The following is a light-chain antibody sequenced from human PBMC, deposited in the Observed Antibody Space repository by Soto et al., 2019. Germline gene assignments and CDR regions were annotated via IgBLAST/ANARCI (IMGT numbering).Light chain of an antibody. V-gene: IGLV2-14*01. J-gene: IGLJ3*02. CDR2: EVS. CDR1: SSDIGSYNH. CDR3: SSYTKTNTLWV. Sequence: QSVLTQPASVSGSPGQTITVSCTGTSSDIGSYNHVSWFQQHPGKAPKLIIYEVSNRPSGVPDRFSGSKSGNTASLTVSGLQAEHEADYYCSSYTKTNTLWVFGGGTQLTVL.